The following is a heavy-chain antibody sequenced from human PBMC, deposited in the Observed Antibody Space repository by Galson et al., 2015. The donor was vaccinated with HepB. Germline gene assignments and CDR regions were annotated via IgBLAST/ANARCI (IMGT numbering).Heavy chain of an antibody. D-gene: IGHD6-13*01. CDR1: GYTLTELS. J-gene: IGHJ6*02. Sequence: SVKVSCKVSGYTLTELSMHWVRQAPGKGLEWMGGFDPEDGETIYAQKFQGRVTMTEDTSTDTTYMELSSLRSEDTAVYYCATVSSSWPRGYYYYGMDVWGQGTTVTVSS. CDR2: FDPEDGET. CDR3: ATVSSSWPRGYYYYGMDV. V-gene: IGHV1-24*01.